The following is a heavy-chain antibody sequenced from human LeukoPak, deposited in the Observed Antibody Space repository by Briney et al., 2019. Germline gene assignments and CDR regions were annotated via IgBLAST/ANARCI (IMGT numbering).Heavy chain of an antibody. V-gene: IGHV4-61*02. D-gene: IGHD3-16*01. J-gene: IGHJ3*02. Sequence: TSGTLSLTCTVSGASISTGSYYWSRIRQPAGKGLEWMGRIYTSGSTNYNPSLKSRVTISVDTSKNQFSLKLNSVTAADTAVYYCARDHNYGRSPIWGQGTMVTVSS. CDR2: IYTSGST. CDR1: GASISTGSYY. CDR3: ARDHNYGRSPI.